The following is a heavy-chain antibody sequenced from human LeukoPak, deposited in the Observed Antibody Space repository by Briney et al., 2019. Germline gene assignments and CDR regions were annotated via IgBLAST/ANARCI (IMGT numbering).Heavy chain of an antibody. CDR2: MSSRGYPT. J-gene: IGHJ4*02. CDR1: GFTFSDYY. D-gene: IGHD1-1*01. Sequence: GGSLRLSCLASGFTFSDYYMSWVRQAPGKGLEWISYMSSRGYPTYYAESVKGRFTISRDNAKNTLYLQMHNLRADDTAVYFCARVGIALTSPVDYWGLGTLVAVFS. V-gene: IGHV3-11*01. CDR3: ARVGIALTSPVDY.